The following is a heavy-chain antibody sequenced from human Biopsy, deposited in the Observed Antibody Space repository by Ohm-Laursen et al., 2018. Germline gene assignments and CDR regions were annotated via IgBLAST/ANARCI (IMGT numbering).Heavy chain of an antibody. V-gene: IGHV4-61*01. Sequence: GTLSLTCPVSGDSLTSGPENWSWIRQSPGQGLEYIGFIYSGGNTNYNPSLQNRVTMSVGTSKNQFSLKLSSVIAADTAVYYCARGRRTSGWPYFANWGQGTLVIVSS. J-gene: IGHJ4*02. CDR3: ARGRRTSGWPYFAN. CDR1: GDSLTSGPEN. D-gene: IGHD6-19*01. CDR2: IYSGGNT.